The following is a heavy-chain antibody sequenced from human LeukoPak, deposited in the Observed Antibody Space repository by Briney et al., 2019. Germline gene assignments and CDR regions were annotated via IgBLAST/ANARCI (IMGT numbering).Heavy chain of an antibody. V-gene: IGHV1-8*01. CDR2: MNPNSGNT. Sequence: ASVKVSCKASGYTFTSYDINWVRQATGQGLEWMRWMNPNSGNTGYAQKFQGRVTMTRNTSISTAYMELSSLRSEDTAVYYCARFRSSYYYYGMDVWGQGTTVTVSS. CDR1: GYTFTSYD. J-gene: IGHJ6*02. CDR3: ARFRSSYYYYGMDV.